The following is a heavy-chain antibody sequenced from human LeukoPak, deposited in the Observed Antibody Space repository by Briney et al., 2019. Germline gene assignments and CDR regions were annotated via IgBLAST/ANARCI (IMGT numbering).Heavy chain of an antibody. CDR3: ARHVDTALIGAFHI. V-gene: IGHV4-59*08. CDR1: GGSISTNY. Sequence: TSETLSLTCTVSGGSISTNYWTWIRQPPGKGPEWIGYVTYTGSKYNPSLKSRVTISTDRSKKEVSLRLSSVTAADTAMYFCARHVDTALIGAFHIWGQGTMVTVS. J-gene: IGHJ3*02. CDR2: VTYTGS. D-gene: IGHD5-18*01.